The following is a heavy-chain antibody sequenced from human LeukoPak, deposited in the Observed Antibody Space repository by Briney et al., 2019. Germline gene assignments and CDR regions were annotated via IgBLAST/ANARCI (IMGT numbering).Heavy chain of an antibody. CDR3: AKADWSGPPGT. D-gene: IGHD3-3*01. Sequence: PGGSLRLSCAASGFTFSSYGMHWVRQAPGKGLEWVSGISGSGGSTYYADSVKGRFTISRDNSKNTLYLQMNNLRVEDTAVYYCAKADWSGPPGTWGQGTLVTVSS. CDR1: GFTFSSYG. V-gene: IGHV3-23*01. CDR2: ISGSGGST. J-gene: IGHJ4*02.